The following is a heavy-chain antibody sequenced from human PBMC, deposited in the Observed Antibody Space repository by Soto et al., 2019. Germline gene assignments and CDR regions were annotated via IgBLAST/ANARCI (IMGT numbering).Heavy chain of an antibody. CDR1: GGSFSGYY. D-gene: IGHD6-13*01. Sequence: SETLSLTCAVYGGSFSGYYWSWIRQPPGKGLEWIGEINHSGSTNYNPSLKSRVTISVDTSKNQFSLKLSSVTAADTAVYYCARGPRYSSPRGDFQHWGQGTLVTVSS. CDR2: INHSGST. CDR3: ARGPRYSSPRGDFQH. V-gene: IGHV4-34*01. J-gene: IGHJ1*01.